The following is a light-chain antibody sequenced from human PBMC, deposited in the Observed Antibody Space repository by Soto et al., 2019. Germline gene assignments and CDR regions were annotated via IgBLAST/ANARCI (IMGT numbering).Light chain of an antibody. Sequence: EIVMTQSPATLSVSPGERATLSCRASQTVSSYLAWYQQKPGQAPRLLIYGASTRATGIPARFSGSGSGTEFTLTISSLQSEDFAVYFCQQYHNWPGYTFGQGTK. CDR3: QQYHNWPGYT. V-gene: IGKV3-15*01. CDR1: QTVSSY. J-gene: IGKJ2*01. CDR2: GAS.